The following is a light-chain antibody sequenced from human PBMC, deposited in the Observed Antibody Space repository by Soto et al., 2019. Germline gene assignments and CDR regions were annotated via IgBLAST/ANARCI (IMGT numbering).Light chain of an antibody. Sequence: QSLLQQPASVSDSPGHSITISCTGTSSDVGGSNFVSWYQQHPGKPPKLIIYDVANRPSGVSNRFSGSKSGSTASLIISRLQTEEEAHYYCVSYTSRTTYVFGTGTKVTVL. CDR1: SSDVGGSNF. CDR3: VSYTSRTTYV. J-gene: IGLJ1*01. CDR2: DVA. V-gene: IGLV2-14*03.